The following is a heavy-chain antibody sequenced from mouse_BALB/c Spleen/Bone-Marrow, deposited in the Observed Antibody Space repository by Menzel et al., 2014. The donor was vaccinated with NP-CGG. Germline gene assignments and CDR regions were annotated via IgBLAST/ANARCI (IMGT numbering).Heavy chain of an antibody. J-gene: IGHJ1*01. V-gene: IGHV4-1*02. CDR3: ARLNYYGNLFV. CDR1: GFDFSRFW. Sequence: DVKLQESGGGLVQPGGSLKLSCAASGFDFSRFWMSWVRRAPGKGLEWIGEINPDSSTINYTPSLKDKFIISRDNAKNTLYLQMSKVRSEDTALYYCARLNYYGNLFVWGAGTTVTVSP. D-gene: IGHD1-1*01. CDR2: INPDSSTI.